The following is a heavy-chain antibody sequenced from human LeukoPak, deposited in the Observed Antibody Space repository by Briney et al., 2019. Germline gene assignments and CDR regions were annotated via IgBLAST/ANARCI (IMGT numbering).Heavy chain of an antibody. Sequence: PSEPLSLTCAVSGGSISSYYWSWIRQPAGKGLEWIGRIYTSGSTNYNPSLKSRVTMSVDTSKNQFSLKLSSVTAADTAVYYCARDRLGYCSGGSCRNWFDPWGQGTLVTVSS. CDR2: IYTSGST. CDR3: ARDRLGYCSGGSCRNWFDP. J-gene: IGHJ5*02. D-gene: IGHD2-15*01. CDR1: GGSISSYY. V-gene: IGHV4-4*07.